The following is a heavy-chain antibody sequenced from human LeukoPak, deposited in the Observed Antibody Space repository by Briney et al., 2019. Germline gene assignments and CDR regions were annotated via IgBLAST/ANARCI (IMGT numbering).Heavy chain of an antibody. CDR2: IYYSGST. J-gene: IGHJ4*02. CDR3: ARGPHTPWYFDY. Sequence: SETLSLTCTVSGGSISSYYWSWIRQPPGKGLEWIGYIYYSGSTNYNPSLKSRVTISVDTSKNQFSLKLSSVTAADTAVYYCARGPHTPWYFDYWGQGTLVTASS. V-gene: IGHV4-59*01. CDR1: GGSISSYY. D-gene: IGHD2-2*02.